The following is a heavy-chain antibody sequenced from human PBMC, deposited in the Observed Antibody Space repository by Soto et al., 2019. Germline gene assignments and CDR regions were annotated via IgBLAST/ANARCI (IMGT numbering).Heavy chain of an antibody. Sequence: GGSLRLSCAASGFTFSSYAMHWVRQAPGKGLEWVAVISYDGSNKYYADSVKGRFTISRDNSKNTLYLQMNSLRAEDTAVYYCARDGQQQLVPYYYYGMDVWGQGTTVSVSS. J-gene: IGHJ6*02. V-gene: IGHV3-30-3*01. CDR3: ARDGQQQLVPYYYYGMDV. CDR1: GFTFSSYA. D-gene: IGHD6-13*01. CDR2: ISYDGSNK.